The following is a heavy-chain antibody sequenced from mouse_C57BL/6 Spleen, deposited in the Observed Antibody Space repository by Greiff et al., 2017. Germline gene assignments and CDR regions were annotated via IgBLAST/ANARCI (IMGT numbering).Heavy chain of an antibody. CDR1: GFTFSNYW. J-gene: IGHJ2*01. CDR3: TEEMGWLLFDY. Sequence: EVKVEESGGGLVQPGGSMKLSCVASGFTFSNYWMNWVRPSPEKGLEWVAQIRLKSDNYATHYAESVKGRFTISRDDSKSSVYLQMNNLRAEDTGIYYCTEEMGWLLFDYWGQGTTLTVSS. CDR2: IRLKSDNYAT. V-gene: IGHV6-3*01. D-gene: IGHD2-3*01.